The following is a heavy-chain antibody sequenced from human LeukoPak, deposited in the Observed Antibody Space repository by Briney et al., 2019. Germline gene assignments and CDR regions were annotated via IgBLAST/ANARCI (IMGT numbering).Heavy chain of an antibody. CDR2: IRQDESEK. CDR3: ATYSGVHHKTFDD. D-gene: IGHD1-26*01. V-gene: IGHV3-7*03. J-gene: IGHJ4*02. Sequence: GGSLRLSCAASGFSLSRYWTSWVRQAPGEGLEWVANIRQDESEKDYVDSVRGRFTISRDNAKNLLYLQMNSLRAEDTALYYCATYSGVHHKTFDDWGQGTLVTVSS. CDR1: GFSLSRYW.